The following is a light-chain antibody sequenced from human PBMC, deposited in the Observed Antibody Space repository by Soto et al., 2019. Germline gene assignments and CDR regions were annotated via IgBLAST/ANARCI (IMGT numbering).Light chain of an antibody. CDR3: QQLSSYPVT. Sequence: DVQLTQSPSFLSASVRDRVTISCRASQGISSYLSWHQQKPGKAPNLLIYKASTLKSGVPSRFSGSGSGTEFTLTISSLQPEDFATYYCQQLSSYPVTFGGGTKVEIK. V-gene: IGKV1-9*01. CDR2: KAS. J-gene: IGKJ4*01. CDR1: QGISSY.